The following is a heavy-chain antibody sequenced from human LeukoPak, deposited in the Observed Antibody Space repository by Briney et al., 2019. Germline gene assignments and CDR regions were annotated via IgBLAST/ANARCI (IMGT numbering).Heavy chain of an antibody. J-gene: IGHJ5*02. CDR1: AGSISSYY. Sequence: SETLSLTCTVSAGSISSYYWSWIRQPPGKGLEWIGYIYYSGSTDSNPSLQSRVTISVDTSKNEFSLKLGSVTAADTAVYYCARDGIVGATEANWFDPWGQGTLVTVSS. CDR2: IYYSGST. CDR3: ARDGIVGATEANWFDP. V-gene: IGHV4-59*01. D-gene: IGHD1-26*01.